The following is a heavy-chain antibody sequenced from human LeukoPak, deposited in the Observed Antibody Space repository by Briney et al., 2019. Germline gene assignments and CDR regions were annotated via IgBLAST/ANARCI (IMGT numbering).Heavy chain of an antibody. CDR2: IYYSGST. Sequence: SETLSLTCTVSGGSISSFYWSWIRQPAGKGLEWIGYIYYSGSTNYNPSLKSRVTISVDTSKNQFSLKLISVTAADTAIYYCARNPPATAEFYFDYWGRGTLVTVSS. CDR3: ARNPPATAEFYFDY. V-gene: IGHV4-59*08. J-gene: IGHJ4*02. CDR1: GGSISSFY. D-gene: IGHD1-14*01.